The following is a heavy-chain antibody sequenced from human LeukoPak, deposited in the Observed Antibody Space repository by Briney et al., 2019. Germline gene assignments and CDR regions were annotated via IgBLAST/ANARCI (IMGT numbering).Heavy chain of an antibody. D-gene: IGHD3-16*01. Sequence: PSETLSLTCTVSGDSIRSYYWSWIRQPAGKGLEWIGRIYSSGSTNYNPSLESQVTILVDNSKNQFSLKLRSVTAADTALYYCAKQLGGWFDPWGQGTLVTVSS. CDR3: AKQLGGWFDP. CDR2: IYSSGST. J-gene: IGHJ5*02. V-gene: IGHV4-4*07. CDR1: GDSIRSYY.